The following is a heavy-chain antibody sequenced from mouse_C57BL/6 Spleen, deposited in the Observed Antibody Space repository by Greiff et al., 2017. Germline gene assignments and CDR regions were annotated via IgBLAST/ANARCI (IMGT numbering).Heavy chain of an antibody. V-gene: IGHV5-16*01. CDR2: INYDGSST. CDR3: AREEGGNYYAMDY. CDR1: GFTFSDYY. D-gene: IGHD2-1*01. J-gene: IGHJ4*01. Sequence: EVQLVESEGGLVQPGSSMKLSCTASGFTFSDYYMAWVRQVPEKGLEWVANINYDGSSTYYLDSLKSRFIISRDNAKNILYLQMSSLKSEDTATYYCAREEGGNYYAMDYWGQGTSVTVSS.